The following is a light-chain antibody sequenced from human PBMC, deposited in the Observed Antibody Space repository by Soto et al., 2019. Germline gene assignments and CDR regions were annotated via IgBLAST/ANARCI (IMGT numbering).Light chain of an antibody. CDR1: QSISSW. V-gene: IGKV1-5*03. Sequence: DIQMTQSPSTLSASVGCRFTITCRASQSISSWLAWYQQKPGKAPKLLIYKASSLESGVPSRFSGSGYGTEFNLTISSLQTDDFATYYCQQYNSYPWTFGQGTKVDIK. J-gene: IGKJ1*01. CDR2: KAS. CDR3: QQYNSYPWT.